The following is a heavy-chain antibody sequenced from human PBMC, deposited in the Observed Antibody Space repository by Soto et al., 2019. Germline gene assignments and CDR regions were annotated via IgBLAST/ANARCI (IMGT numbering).Heavy chain of an antibody. D-gene: IGHD6-6*01. V-gene: IGHV3-23*01. CDR3: AKNGYEYSTSSPWFDP. J-gene: IGHJ5*02. CDR1: GFTFSDYA. CDR2: ISSSGDST. Sequence: GSLRLSCAASGFTFSDYAMNWVRQAPGKGLEWVSGISSSGDSTYYPDSVSGRFTISRDNSRNTLYLQMNSLRAEDTAIYYCAKNGYEYSTSSPWFDPWGQGTLVTVSS.